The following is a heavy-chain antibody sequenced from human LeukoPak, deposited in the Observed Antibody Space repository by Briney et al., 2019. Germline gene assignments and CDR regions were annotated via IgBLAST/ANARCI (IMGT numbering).Heavy chain of an antibody. CDR3: ARDLLWFGGDY. CDR2: IYYSGST. Sequence: PSETLSLTCTVSSGSISSYYWSWIRQPPGKGLEWIGYIYYSGSTNYNPSLKSRVTISVDTSKNQFSLKLSSVTAADTAVYYCARDLLWFGGDYWGQGTLVTVSS. V-gene: IGHV4-59*01. CDR1: SGSISSYY. J-gene: IGHJ4*02. D-gene: IGHD3-10*01.